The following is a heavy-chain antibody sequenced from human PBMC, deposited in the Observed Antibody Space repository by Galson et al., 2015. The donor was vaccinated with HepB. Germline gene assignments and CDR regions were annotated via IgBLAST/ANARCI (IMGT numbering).Heavy chain of an antibody. V-gene: IGHV5-51*03. D-gene: IGHD3-10*01. CDR2: IYPGDSDT. Sequence: QSGAEVKKPGESLKISCKGSGYSFTSYWIGWVRQMPGKGLEWMGIIYPGDSDTRYSPSFQGQVTISADKSISTAYLQWSSLKASDTAMYYCARPNDLLLWGVAFDIWGQGTMVTVSS. CDR3: ARPNDLLLWGVAFDI. CDR1: GYSFTSYW. J-gene: IGHJ3*02.